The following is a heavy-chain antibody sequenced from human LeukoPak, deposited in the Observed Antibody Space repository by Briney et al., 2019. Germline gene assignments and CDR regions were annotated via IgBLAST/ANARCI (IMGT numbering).Heavy chain of an antibody. J-gene: IGHJ3*01. CDR3: ARGFRAFDF. V-gene: IGHV3-21*01. CDR1: GFTFSSQA. Sequence: GGSLRLSCAATGFTFSSQAMSWVRQAPGKGLEWVSSISSTSTPIYHADSVKGRFTISRDNTKNSLYLQMDSLRAEDTAVYYCARGFRAFDFWAQGTMVTVSS. CDR2: ISSTSTPI.